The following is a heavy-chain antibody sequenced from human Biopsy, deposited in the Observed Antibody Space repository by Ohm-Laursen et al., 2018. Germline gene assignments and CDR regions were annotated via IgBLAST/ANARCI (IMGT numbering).Heavy chain of an antibody. CDR1: GGSISSRNHY. CDR3: ARHSLDDFWSGAHYYFDY. CDR2: VYYSGST. V-gene: IGHV4-39*01. D-gene: IGHD3-3*01. Sequence: SETLSFTCSVSGGSISSRNHYWGWLRQPPGKGLEWIGHVYYSGSTFYNSSLESRVTVSVDTSKNQFHLRLTSMSASDTAVYYCARHSLDDFWSGAHYYFDYWGLGTLVTVSS. J-gene: IGHJ4*02.